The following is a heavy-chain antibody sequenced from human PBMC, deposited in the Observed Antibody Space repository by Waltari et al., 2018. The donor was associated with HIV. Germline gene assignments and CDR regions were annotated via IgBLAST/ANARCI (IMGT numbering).Heavy chain of an antibody. J-gene: IGHJ6*02. V-gene: IGHV3-13*01. D-gene: IGHD1-1*01. Sequence: EVQLVESGGGLVQPGGSLRLSCAASGFTFSNYDMHWVRQATGKGRGWVSGIGTAGDTYYPGSVKGRFTISRENAKNSLHLQMNSLRAGDTAVYYCVRICKLNCYYYYGMDVWGQGTTVTVSS. CDR1: GFTFSNYD. CDR2: IGTAGDT. CDR3: VRICKLNCYYYYGMDV.